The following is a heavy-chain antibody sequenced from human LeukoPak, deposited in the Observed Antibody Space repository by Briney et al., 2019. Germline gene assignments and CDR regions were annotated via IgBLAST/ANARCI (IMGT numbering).Heavy chain of an antibody. CDR2: IRQDGNEK. D-gene: IGHD3-3*01. Sequence: GGSLRLSCAASGFTVNSNYMSWVRQAPGKGLEWVANIRQDGNEKYYVDSVKGRFIISRDNAKNSLYLQINSLRAEDTAVYFCATSKLEWLFNFYYWGQGTLVTVSS. CDR3: ATSKLEWLFNFYY. CDR1: GFTVNSNY. V-gene: IGHV3-7*03. J-gene: IGHJ4*02.